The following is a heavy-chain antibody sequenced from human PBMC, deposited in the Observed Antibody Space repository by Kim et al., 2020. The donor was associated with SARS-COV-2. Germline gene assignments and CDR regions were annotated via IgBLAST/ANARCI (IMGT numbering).Heavy chain of an antibody. Sequence: GGSLRLSCAASGFTVSSNYMSWVRQAPGKGLEWVSVIYSGGSTYYADSVKGRFTISRDNSKNTLYLQKNSLRAEDTAVYYCARVPIGYGDHGATRGPFDYWGQGTLVTVSS. CDR3: ARVPIGYGDHGATRGPFDY. J-gene: IGHJ4*02. D-gene: IGHD4-17*01. V-gene: IGHV3-53*01. CDR2: IYSGGST. CDR1: GFTVSSNY.